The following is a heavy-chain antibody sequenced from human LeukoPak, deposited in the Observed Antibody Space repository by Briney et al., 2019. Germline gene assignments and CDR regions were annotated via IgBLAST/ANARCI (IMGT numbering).Heavy chain of an antibody. CDR2: IWYDGSNK. Sequence: GGSLRLSCAASGFTFSSDGMHWVRQAPGKGLEWVAVIWYDGSNKYYADSVKGRFTISRDNSKNTLYLQMNSLRAEDTAVYYCAKGAITMVRGVNDAFDIWGQGTMVTVSS. CDR3: AKGAITMVRGVNDAFDI. CDR1: GFTFSSDG. D-gene: IGHD3-10*01. V-gene: IGHV3-33*06. J-gene: IGHJ3*02.